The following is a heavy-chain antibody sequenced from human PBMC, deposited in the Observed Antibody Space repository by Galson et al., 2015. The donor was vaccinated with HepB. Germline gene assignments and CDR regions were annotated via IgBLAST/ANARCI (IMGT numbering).Heavy chain of an antibody. J-gene: IGHJ4*02. CDR3: ARGDYDSSGYWGFDY. D-gene: IGHD3-22*01. CDR2: ISRSSSNI. V-gene: IGHV3-48*02. Sequence: SLRLSCAASGFTFSSYSMNWVRQAPGKGLEWVSYISRSSSNIYYADSVKGRFTISRDNTKNSLYLQMNSLRDEDTAVYYCARGDYDSSGYWGFDYWGQGTLVTVSS. CDR1: GFTFSSYS.